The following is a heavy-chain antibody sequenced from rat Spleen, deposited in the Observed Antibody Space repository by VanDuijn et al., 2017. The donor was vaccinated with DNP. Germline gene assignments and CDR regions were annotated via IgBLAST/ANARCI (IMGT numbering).Heavy chain of an antibody. J-gene: IGHJ2*01. CDR1: GFTFSNYY. Sequence: EVQLVESGGGLVQPGRSLKLSCVASGFTFSNYYMAWVRQAPKKGLEWVATMITRGSRTYYPDSVKGRFTISRDNAKSSLNLHMSSLKSEDTAAYYCARHGYETDFDNWGQGVMVTVSS. CDR3: ARHGYETDFDN. CDR2: MITRGSRT. V-gene: IGHV5-25*01. D-gene: IGHD1-7*01.